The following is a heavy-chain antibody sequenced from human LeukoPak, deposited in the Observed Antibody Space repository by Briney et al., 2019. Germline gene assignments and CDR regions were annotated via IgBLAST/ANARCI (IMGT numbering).Heavy chain of an antibody. J-gene: IGHJ4*02. Sequence: GGSLRLSCAASGFTFGSYSMDWVRQAPGKGLEWVSYIGGDSSDTHYADSVKGRFTMSRDNAKNSVYLEMNSLRVEDTAVYYCTRDMSSSSCHALDHWGQGILVTVSS. V-gene: IGHV3-21*06. CDR3: TRDMSSSSCHALDH. D-gene: IGHD6-13*01. CDR2: IGGDSSDT. CDR1: GFTFGSYS.